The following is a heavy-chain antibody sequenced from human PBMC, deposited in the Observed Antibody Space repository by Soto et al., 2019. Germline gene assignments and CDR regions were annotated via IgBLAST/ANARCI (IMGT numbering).Heavy chain of an antibody. J-gene: IGHJ4*02. D-gene: IGHD2-15*01. V-gene: IGHV1-69*02. CDR2: IIPILGIA. Sequence: SVKVSCKASGGTFSSYTISWVRQAPGQGLEWMGRIIPILGIANYAQKFQGRVTITADKSTSTAYMELSSLRSEDTAVYYCASSVAGRGYCSGGSCYKYFDYWGQGTLVTVSS. CDR3: ASSVAGRGYCSGGSCYKYFDY. CDR1: GGTFSSYT.